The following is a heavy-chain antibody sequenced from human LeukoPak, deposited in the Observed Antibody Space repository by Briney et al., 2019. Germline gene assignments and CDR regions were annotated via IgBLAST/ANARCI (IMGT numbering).Heavy chain of an antibody. CDR2: IYYSGST. CDR1: GGSISSYY. Sequence: PSETLSLTCTVSGGSISSYYWSWIRQPPGKGLEWIGYIYYSGSTNYNPSLKSRVTISVDTSKNQFSLKLSSVTAADTAVYYCARLNNWNDGLIWFDPWGQGTLVTVSS. D-gene: IGHD1-1*01. J-gene: IGHJ5*02. V-gene: IGHV4-59*08. CDR3: ARLNNWNDGLIWFDP.